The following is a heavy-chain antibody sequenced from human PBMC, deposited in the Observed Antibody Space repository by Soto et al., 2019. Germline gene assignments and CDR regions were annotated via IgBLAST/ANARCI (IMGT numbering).Heavy chain of an antibody. CDR1: GFAFSNYA. CDR2: ITLSGGTT. Sequence: EVQLLESGGVLVQPGGSLRLSCAASGFAFSNYAMNWVRQAPGKGLEWVSSITLSGGTTYYADSVKGRFTISRDNSKNTVYLRMNSLRVEDTAVYYCAKVPQIAVPNVFDYWGQGTLVTVSS. V-gene: IGHV3-23*01. D-gene: IGHD6-19*01. CDR3: AKVPQIAVPNVFDY. J-gene: IGHJ4*02.